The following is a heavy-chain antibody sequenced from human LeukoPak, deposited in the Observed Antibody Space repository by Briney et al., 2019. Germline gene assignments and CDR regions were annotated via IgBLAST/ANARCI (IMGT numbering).Heavy chain of an antibody. CDR1: GITFSSYA. J-gene: IGHJ1*01. Sequence: GGSLRLSCAASGITFSSYAMSWVRQAPGKGLEWVSSISGSDGRTYYADSVKGRFTISGDSSKNTLYLQMNSLRAEDTAVYYCAKDRGVITIGYFQDWGQGTLVTVSS. CDR2: ISGSDGRT. V-gene: IGHV3-23*01. D-gene: IGHD3-16*01. CDR3: AKDRGVITIGYFQD.